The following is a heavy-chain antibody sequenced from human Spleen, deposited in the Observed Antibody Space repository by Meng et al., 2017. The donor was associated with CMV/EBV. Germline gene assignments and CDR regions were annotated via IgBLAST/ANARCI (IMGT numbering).Heavy chain of an antibody. D-gene: IGHD6-19*01. J-gene: IGHJ4*02. V-gene: IGHV1-2*02. Sequence: ASVKVSCKASGYTFAAYYTHWMRQAPGQGLEWMGWINPNSGDTNYAQKFQGRVTMTRDTSISTAYMELSSLRSDDTALYYCASVYSTGWYFDYWGQGTLVTVSS. CDR3: ASVYSTGWYFDY. CDR1: GYTFAAYY. CDR2: INPNSGDT.